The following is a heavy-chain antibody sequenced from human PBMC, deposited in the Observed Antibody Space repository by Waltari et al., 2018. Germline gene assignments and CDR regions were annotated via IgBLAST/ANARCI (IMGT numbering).Heavy chain of an antibody. D-gene: IGHD6-13*01. CDR3: AREGGGWSSSWYVGYYFDY. CDR2: INHSGST. V-gene: IGHV4-34*01. CDR1: GGSFSGYS. J-gene: IGHJ4*02. Sequence: QVQLQQWGAGLLKPSETLSLTCAVYGGSFSGYSWIWIRQPPRRGLEWTGEINHSGSTNYNPSLKSRVTISVDTSKNQFSLKLSSVTAADTAVYYCAREGGGWSSSWYVGYYFDYWGQGTLVTVSS.